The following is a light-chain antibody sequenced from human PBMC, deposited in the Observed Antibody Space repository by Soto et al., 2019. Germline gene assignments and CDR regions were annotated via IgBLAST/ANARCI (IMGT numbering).Light chain of an antibody. J-gene: IGKJ3*01. V-gene: IGKV1-13*02. CDR3: QQFSSSLLFT. CDR1: QGINSA. Sequence: AIQLTQSPSSLSASVGDRVTITCRASQGINSALAWYQQKLGKAPKLLIYDASSLQSGVPSRFSGSESATDFTLTISSLQPEDFATYYCQQFSSSLLFTFGPGTKVDIK. CDR2: DAS.